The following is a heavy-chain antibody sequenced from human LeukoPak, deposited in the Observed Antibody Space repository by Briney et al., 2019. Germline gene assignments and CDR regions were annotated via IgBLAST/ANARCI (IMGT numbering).Heavy chain of an antibody. CDR3: AKDYQRVLDY. CDR2: ISYDGSNK. Sequence: GGSLRLSCAASGFTFSSYGMHWVRQAPGKGLEWVAVISYDGSNKYYADSVKGRFTISRDNSKNTLHLQMNSLRAEDTAVYYCAKDYQRVLDYWGQGTLVTVSS. CDR1: GFTFSSYG. J-gene: IGHJ4*02. V-gene: IGHV3-30*18.